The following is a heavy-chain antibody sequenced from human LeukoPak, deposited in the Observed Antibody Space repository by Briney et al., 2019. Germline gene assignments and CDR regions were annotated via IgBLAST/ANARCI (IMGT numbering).Heavy chain of an antibody. J-gene: IGHJ6*02. CDR3: ARKRITIFGVVIDYYGMDV. Sequence: GGSLRLSCAASGFTFSNAWMSWVRQAPGKGLEWVAVISFDGSNKYYADSVKGRFTISRDNSKNTLYLQMNSLRAEDTAMYYCARKRITIFGVVIDYYGMDVWGQGTTVTVSS. CDR1: GFTFSNAW. D-gene: IGHD3-3*01. CDR2: ISFDGSNK. V-gene: IGHV3-30-3*01.